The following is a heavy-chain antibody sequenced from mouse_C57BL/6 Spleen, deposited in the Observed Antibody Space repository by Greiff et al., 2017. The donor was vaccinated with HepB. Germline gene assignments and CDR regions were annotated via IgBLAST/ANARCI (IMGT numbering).Heavy chain of an antibody. CDR2: IYPGSGST. CDR1: GYTFTSYW. CDR3: ARGFYDGYFPLAMDY. V-gene: IGHV1-55*01. J-gene: IGHJ4*01. Sequence: QVQLQQPGAELVQPGASVKMSCKASGYTFTSYWITWVKQRPGQGLEWIGDIYPGSGSTNYNEKFKRKATLTVDTSSSTAYMQLSSLTSEDSAVDYCARGFYDGYFPLAMDYWGQGTSVTVSS. D-gene: IGHD2-3*01.